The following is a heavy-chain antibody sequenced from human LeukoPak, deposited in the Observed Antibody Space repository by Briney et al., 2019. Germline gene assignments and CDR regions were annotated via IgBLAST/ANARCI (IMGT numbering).Heavy chain of an antibody. CDR2: ISGSDGST. J-gene: IGHJ3*02. CDR1: GFTFSSYA. V-gene: IGHV3-23*01. Sequence: GGSLRLSCAASGFTFSSYAMSWVRQAPGKGLEWVSAISGSDGSTHYADSVKGRFTISRDNAKNSLYLQMNSLRAEDTAVYYCARDSISMYSSSWYDAFDIWGQGTMVTVSS. CDR3: ARDSISMYSSSWYDAFDI. D-gene: IGHD6-13*01.